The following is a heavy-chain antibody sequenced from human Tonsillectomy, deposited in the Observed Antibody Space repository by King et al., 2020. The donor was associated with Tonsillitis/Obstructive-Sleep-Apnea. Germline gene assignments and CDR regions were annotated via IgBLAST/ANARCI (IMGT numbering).Heavy chain of an antibody. CDR3: ARQEMGIAVPGAFDI. CDR1: GGSISSSSYS. V-gene: IGHV4-39*01. CDR2: IYYSGST. J-gene: IGHJ3*02. D-gene: IGHD6-19*01. Sequence: QLQESGPGLVKPSETLSLTCTVSGGSISSSSYSWGWIRQPPGKGLEWIGSIYYSGSTYYNQSLKSRVTISVDTSKNQFSLKLSSVTAADTAVYYCARQEMGIAVPGAFDIWGQGTMGTVSS.